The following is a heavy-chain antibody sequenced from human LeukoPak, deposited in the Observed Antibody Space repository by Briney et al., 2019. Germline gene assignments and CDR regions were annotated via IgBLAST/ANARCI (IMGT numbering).Heavy chain of an antibody. D-gene: IGHD3-10*01. CDR2: ISSSSSYI. J-gene: IGHJ3*02. Sequence: PGGSLRLSCAASGFTFSSYSMNWVRQAPGKGLEWVSSISSSSSYIYYADSVKGRFTISRDNAKNSLYLQMNSLRAEDTAVYYCARNLWFGESSDAFDMWGQGTMVTVSS. CDR1: GFTFSSYS. V-gene: IGHV3-21*04. CDR3: ARNLWFGESSDAFDM.